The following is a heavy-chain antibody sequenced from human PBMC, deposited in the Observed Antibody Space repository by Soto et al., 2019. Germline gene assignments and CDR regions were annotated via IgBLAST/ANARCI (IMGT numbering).Heavy chain of an antibody. CDR1: GGAISSGDYY. Sequence: QVQLQESGPGLVKPSQTLSLTCTVSGGAISSGDYYWRWIRQPQGKGLEWIGYIYYSGRTYYNPSLKSLVTISVDTSKNPFSLKLSSVTAAATAVYYWARAEVYYYYGMYFWGQGTTVTVSS. J-gene: IGHJ6*02. CDR3: ARAEVYYYYGMYF. CDR2: IYYSGRT. V-gene: IGHV4-30-4*01.